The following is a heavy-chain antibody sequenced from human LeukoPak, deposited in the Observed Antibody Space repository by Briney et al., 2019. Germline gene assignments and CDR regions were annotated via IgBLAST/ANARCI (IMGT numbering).Heavy chain of an antibody. V-gene: IGHV1-8*01. CDR2: MNPNSGNT. CDR3: ARGGYHFGVVIESDY. CDR1: GYTFTSYD. D-gene: IGHD3-3*01. J-gene: IGHJ4*02. Sequence: GASVKVSCKASGYTFTSYDINWARQATGQGLEWMGWMNPNSGNTGYAQKFQGRVTMTRNTSISTAYMELSSLRSEDTAVYYCARGGYHFGVVIESDYWGQGTLVTVSS.